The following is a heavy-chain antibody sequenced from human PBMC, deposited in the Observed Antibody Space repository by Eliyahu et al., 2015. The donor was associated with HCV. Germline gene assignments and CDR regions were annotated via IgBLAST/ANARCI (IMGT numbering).Heavy chain of an antibody. V-gene: IGHV4-59*01. D-gene: IGHD3-3*01. CDR2: IYYSGST. Sequence: QVQLQESGPGLVKPSETLSLTCTVSGGSISSYYWSWIRQPPGKGLEWIGYIYYSGSTNYNPSLKSRVTISVDTSKNQFSLKLSSVTAADTAVYYCARGSSGGIRFLEWSQGGYYYYGMDVWGQGTTVTVSS. J-gene: IGHJ6*02. CDR3: ARGSSGGIRFLEWSQGGYYYYGMDV. CDR1: GGSISSYY.